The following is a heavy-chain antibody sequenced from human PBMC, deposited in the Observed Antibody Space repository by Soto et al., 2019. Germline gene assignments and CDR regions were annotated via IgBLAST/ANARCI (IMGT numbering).Heavy chain of an antibody. D-gene: IGHD3-10*01. Sequence: QVQLQESGPGLVKPSQTLSLTCSVSGGSISSGDYYWNWIRQPPGKGLEWIGYIYYSGNTYYNPSLRSRVTISLDRSENQFSLKLSFVTAADTAVYYCARDRYYDSGTYYNFYYGMDVWGQGTTVTVSS. CDR3: ARDRYYDSGTYYNFYYGMDV. CDR1: GGSISSGDYY. CDR2: IYYSGNT. V-gene: IGHV4-30-4*01. J-gene: IGHJ6*02.